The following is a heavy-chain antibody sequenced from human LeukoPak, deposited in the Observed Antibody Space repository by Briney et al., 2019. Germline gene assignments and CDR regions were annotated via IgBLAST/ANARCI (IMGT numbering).Heavy chain of an antibody. D-gene: IGHD6-13*01. CDR3: ARYDSSLDY. V-gene: IGHV3-21*01. Sequence: PGGSLRLSCAASGLTFSSYSMNWVRQAPGKGLKWVSSISSSSSYIYYADSVKGRSTISRDNAKNSLYLQMNSLRAEDTAVYYCARYDSSLDYWGQGTLVTVSS. CDR2: ISSSSSYI. CDR1: GLTFSSYS. J-gene: IGHJ4*02.